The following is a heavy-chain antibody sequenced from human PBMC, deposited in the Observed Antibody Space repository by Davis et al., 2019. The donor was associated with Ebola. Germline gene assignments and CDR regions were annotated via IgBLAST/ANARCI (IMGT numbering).Heavy chain of an antibody. J-gene: IGHJ4*02. Sequence: PSETLSLTCTVSGGSISSYYWSWIRQPPGKGLEWIGYIYYSGSTNYNPSLKSRVTISVDTSKNQFSLKLSSVTAADTAVYYCARWANYGDYHLDYWGQGTLVTVSS. CDR1: GGSISSYY. D-gene: IGHD4-17*01. V-gene: IGHV4-59*08. CDR2: IYYSGST. CDR3: ARWANYGDYHLDY.